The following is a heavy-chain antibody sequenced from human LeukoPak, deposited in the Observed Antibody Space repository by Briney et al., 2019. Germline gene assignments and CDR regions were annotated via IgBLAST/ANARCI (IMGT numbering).Heavy chain of an antibody. CDR3: ARRGGGYYPYYFDY. CDR2: INHSGST. D-gene: IGHD3-22*01. J-gene: IGHJ4*02. V-gene: IGHV4-34*01. Sequence: PSETLSLTCAVYGGSFSGYYWSWIRQPPGKGLEWIGEINHSGSTNYNPSLKSRVTISVDTSKNQFSLKLSSVTAADTAVYYCARRGGGYYPYYFDYWGQGTLVTVSS. CDR1: GGSFSGYY.